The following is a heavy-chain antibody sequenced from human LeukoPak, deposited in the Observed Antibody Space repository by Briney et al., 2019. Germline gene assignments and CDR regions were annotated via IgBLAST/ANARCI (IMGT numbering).Heavy chain of an antibody. CDR1: GGSISSYY. CDR2: IYYSGST. Sequence: SETLSLTCTVSGGSISSYYWSWIRQPPGKGLEWIGYIYYSGSTNYNPSLKSRVTIPVDTSENQFSLKLSSVTAADTAVYYCAAGYSSGWYYFDYWGQGTLVTVSS. D-gene: IGHD6-19*01. J-gene: IGHJ4*02. CDR3: AAGYSSGWYYFDY. V-gene: IGHV4-59*01.